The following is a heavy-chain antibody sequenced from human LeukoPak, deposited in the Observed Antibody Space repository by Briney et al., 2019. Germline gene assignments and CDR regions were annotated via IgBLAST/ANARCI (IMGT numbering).Heavy chain of an antibody. CDR2: IRSKANTYAT. V-gene: IGHV3-73*01. D-gene: IGHD5-12*01. CDR3: TRWDSDYPFDY. J-gene: IGHJ4*02. CDR1: GFTFSGSS. Sequence: PGGSLRLSCAASGFTFSGSSMHWVRQASGKGLEWVGRIRSKANTYATAYAASVNGRFTISRDDSKNTAYLQMNSLKTEDTAVYYCTRWDSDYPFDYWGQGTLVTVSS.